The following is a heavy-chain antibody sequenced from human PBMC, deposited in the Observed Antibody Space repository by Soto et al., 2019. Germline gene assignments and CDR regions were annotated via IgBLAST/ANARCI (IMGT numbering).Heavy chain of an antibody. CDR3: ARVRDTAMADDWFDP. Sequence: QVQLQESCPGLVKPSQTLSLTCTVSGGSISSGDYYWSWIRQPPGKGLEWIGYIYYSGSTYYNPSLESRVTISVDTAKNPFSLKLSSVTAADTAVYYCARVRDTAMADDWFDPWGQGTLVTVYS. CDR1: GGSISSGDYY. V-gene: IGHV4-30-4*01. CDR2: IYYSGST. D-gene: IGHD5-18*01. J-gene: IGHJ5*02.